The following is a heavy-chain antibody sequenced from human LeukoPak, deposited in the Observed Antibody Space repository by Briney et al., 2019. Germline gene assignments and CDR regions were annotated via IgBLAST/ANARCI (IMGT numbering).Heavy chain of an antibody. J-gene: IGHJ4*02. CDR1: LFTFSSYA. V-gene: IGHV3-23*01. CDR3: ARVVGTDEGADY. D-gene: IGHD2-2*01. Sequence: GGSLRLSCAASLFTFSSYAMSWVRQAPGKGLEWVSAISGSGSSTYYADSVKGRFTISRDNSKNTLYLQMNSLRAEDTAVYYCARVVGTDEGADYWGQGNLVTVSS. CDR2: ISGSGSST.